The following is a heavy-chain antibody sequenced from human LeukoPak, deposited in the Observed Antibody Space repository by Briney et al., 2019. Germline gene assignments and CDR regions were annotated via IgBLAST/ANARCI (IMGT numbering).Heavy chain of an antibody. J-gene: IGHJ6*03. V-gene: IGHV4-34*01. CDR2: INHSGST. Sequence: PSETLPLTCAVYGGSFSGYYWSWIRQPPGKGLEWIGEINHSGSTNYNPSLKSRVTISVDTSKNQFSLKLSSVTAADTAVYYCARRTGYMDVWGKGTTVTISS. CDR1: GGSFSGYY. CDR3: ARRTGYMDV.